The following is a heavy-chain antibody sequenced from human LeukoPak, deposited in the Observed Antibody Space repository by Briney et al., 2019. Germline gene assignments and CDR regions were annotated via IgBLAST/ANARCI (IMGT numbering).Heavy chain of an antibody. Sequence: GASVKVSCKASGYTFTGYYMHWVRQAPGQGLEWMGWINPNSGGTNYAQKVQGRVTMTRDTSNSTAYMELSRLRSDDTAVYYCAREGEYCSSTSCYISLAQYNWFDPWGQGTLVTVSS. CDR2: INPNSGGT. CDR1: GYTFTGYY. CDR3: AREGEYCSSTSCYISLAQYNWFDP. D-gene: IGHD2-2*02. V-gene: IGHV1-2*02. J-gene: IGHJ5*02.